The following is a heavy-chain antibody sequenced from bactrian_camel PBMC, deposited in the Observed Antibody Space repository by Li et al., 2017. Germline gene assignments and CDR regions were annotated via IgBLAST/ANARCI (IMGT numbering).Heavy chain of an antibody. Sequence: VQLVESGGGSVQAGGSLRLSCTASGLTVSGRCMGWFRQNPGEVRAAVAVVEGDGTIRYEESVKGRFTISRDDAKNTMYLQMNNLQPEDTAMRYCAADVGPMSGNCQPNYWGQGTQVTVS. CDR2: VEGDGTI. V-gene: IGHV3S42*01. J-gene: IGHJ4*01. CDR3: AADVGPMSGNCQPNY. CDR1: GLTVSGRC. D-gene: IGHD6*01.